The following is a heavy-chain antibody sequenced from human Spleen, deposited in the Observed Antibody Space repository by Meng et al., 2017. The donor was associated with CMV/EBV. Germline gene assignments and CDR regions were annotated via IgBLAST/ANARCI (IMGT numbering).Heavy chain of an antibody. V-gene: IGHV4-59*01. CDR3: ARAQTHSGYDQTIDY. CDR1: GDSISNYY. D-gene: IGHD5-12*01. Sequence: SETLSLTCTVSGDSISNYYWSWIRQPPGKGLECIGYIHYTGITNYNPSLKSRVPISLDTSKNQFSLKLSSVTAADTAMYYCARAQTHSGYDQTIDYWVQGTLVTVSS. CDR2: IHYTGIT. J-gene: IGHJ4*02.